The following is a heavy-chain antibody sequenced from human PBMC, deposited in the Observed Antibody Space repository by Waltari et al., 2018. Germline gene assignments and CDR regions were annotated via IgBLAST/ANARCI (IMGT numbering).Heavy chain of an antibody. Sequence: EVQLVESGGGLVKPGGSLRLSCAASGFTLSNYGVVWVRQAPGKGLEWVSCISSSSTYIYYADSVKGRFTISRDNTKNSLFLQMNSLRAEDTAVYYCARDYYDFWSGKMDVWGQGTTVTVSS. D-gene: IGHD3-3*01. CDR1: GFTLSNYG. V-gene: IGHV3-21*01. CDR3: ARDYYDFWSGKMDV. J-gene: IGHJ6*02. CDR2: ISSSSTYI.